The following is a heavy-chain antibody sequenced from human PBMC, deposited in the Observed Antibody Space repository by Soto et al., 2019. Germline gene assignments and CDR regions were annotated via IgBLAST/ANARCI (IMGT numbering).Heavy chain of an antibody. D-gene: IGHD6-19*01. J-gene: IGHJ5*02. Sequence: ASVKVSCKASGYTFTSYDINWVRQATGQGLEWMGWTNPNSGNTGYAQKFQGRVTMTRNTSISTAYMELSSLRSEDTAVYYCARDRSLSATNWFDPWGQGTLVTVSS. V-gene: IGHV1-8*01. CDR3: ARDRSLSATNWFDP. CDR1: GYTFTSYD. CDR2: TNPNSGNT.